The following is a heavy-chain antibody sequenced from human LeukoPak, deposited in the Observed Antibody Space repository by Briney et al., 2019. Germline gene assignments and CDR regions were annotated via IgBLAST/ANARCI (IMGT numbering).Heavy chain of an antibody. Sequence: GGSLRLSCAASGFTFSSYAMSWVRQAPGKGLEWVGRTRNKANSYTTEYAASVKGRFTISRDDSKNSLYLQMNSLKTEDTAVYYCARAYYYDSSGYSYYFDYWGQGTLVTVSS. CDR3: ARAYYYDSSGYSYYFDY. J-gene: IGHJ4*02. V-gene: IGHV3-72*01. CDR2: TRNKANSYTT. D-gene: IGHD3-22*01. CDR1: GFTFSSYA.